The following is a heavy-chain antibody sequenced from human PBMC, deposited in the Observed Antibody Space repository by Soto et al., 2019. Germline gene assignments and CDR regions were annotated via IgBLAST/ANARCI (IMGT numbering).Heavy chain of an antibody. D-gene: IGHD1-26*01. V-gene: IGHV1-69*02. CDR3: AKATTASSPFEY. J-gene: IGHJ4*02. CDR1: GGIFTNYT. Sequence: QVQLVQSGAEMKRPGSSLKVSCETSGGIFTNYTFHWVRQAPGQGLEWMGWIIPVLDIANYAHKLQGRITITAVKSTSTAYLELTSLKVEDTAIYFCAKATTASSPFEYWGQGTLVTVSS. CDR2: IIPVLDIA.